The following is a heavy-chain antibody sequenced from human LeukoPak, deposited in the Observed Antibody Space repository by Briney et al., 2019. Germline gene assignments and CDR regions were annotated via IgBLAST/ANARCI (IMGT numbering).Heavy chain of an antibody. Sequence: ASVKVSCKASGYTFTSYGISWVRQAPGQGLEWMGWISAYNGNTNYAQKLQGRVTITADESTSTAYMELSSLRSEDTAVYYCARGSREQLVPEDYWGQGTLVTVSS. CDR3: ARGSREQLVPEDY. D-gene: IGHD6-6*01. J-gene: IGHJ4*02. V-gene: IGHV1-18*01. CDR2: ISAYNGNT. CDR1: GYTFTSYG.